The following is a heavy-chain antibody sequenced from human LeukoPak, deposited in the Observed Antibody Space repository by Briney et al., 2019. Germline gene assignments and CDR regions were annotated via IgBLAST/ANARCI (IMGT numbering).Heavy chain of an antibody. D-gene: IGHD5-12*01. J-gene: IGHJ4*02. CDR3: ARDGYSGSDAL. Sequence: SETLSLTCTVSDDSISSYYWSWIRQPAGKGLEWIGRIYHSGSTNYNPSLKSRITISVDTSQNQFSLKLSSVTAADTAVYYCARDGYSGSDALWGQGTLVTVSS. CDR2: IYHSGST. CDR1: DDSISSYY. V-gene: IGHV4-4*07.